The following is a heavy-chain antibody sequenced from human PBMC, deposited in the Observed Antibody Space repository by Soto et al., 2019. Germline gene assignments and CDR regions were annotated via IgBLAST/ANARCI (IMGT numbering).Heavy chain of an antibody. J-gene: IGHJ6*02. CDR1: GFIIDDYA. D-gene: IGHD3-16*02. Sequence: EVELVESGGGLARPGGSLRLSCAASGFIIDDYAMHWVRQPPGKGLQWVSGITWSSNIIDYADSVKGRFTISRDNARNSLYLDMNSLRPEDTALYYCAKVTTYRSYHAMDVWGQGTAVSVSS. CDR2: ITWSSNII. CDR3: AKVTTYRSYHAMDV. V-gene: IGHV3-9*01.